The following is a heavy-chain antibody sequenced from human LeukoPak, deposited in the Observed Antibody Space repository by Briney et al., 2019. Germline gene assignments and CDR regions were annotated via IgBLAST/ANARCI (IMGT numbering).Heavy chain of an antibody. V-gene: IGHV3-48*01. CDR3: ARDPLSSSSFDY. D-gene: IGHD6-13*01. J-gene: IGHJ4*02. CDR2: ISRSSTTI. CDR1: GFTFSDYS. Sequence: GGSLRLSCAASGFTFSDYSINWVRQAPGKGLEWVSYISRSSTTIYYADSVKGRFTISRDNAKNSLYLQMNSLRAEDTAVYYCARDPLSSSSFDYWGQGTLVTVSS.